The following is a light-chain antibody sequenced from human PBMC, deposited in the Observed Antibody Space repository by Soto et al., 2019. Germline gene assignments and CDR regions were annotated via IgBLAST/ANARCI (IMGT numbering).Light chain of an antibody. V-gene: IGKV1-39*01. Sequence: DIQMTQSPSSLSASVGDRVTITCRASESIARHLNWYQQKPGKAPKLLIYAASSLQNGVLSRFRGGGSGTEFTLTISNLQPEDFSTYYFQQSYSTLSITFGQGTRLEIK. CDR1: ESIARH. CDR3: QQSYSTLSIT. J-gene: IGKJ5*01. CDR2: AAS.